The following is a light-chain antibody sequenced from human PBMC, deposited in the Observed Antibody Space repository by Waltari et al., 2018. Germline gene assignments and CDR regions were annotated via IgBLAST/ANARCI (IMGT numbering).Light chain of an antibody. J-gene: IGKJ1*01. Sequence: DIQMTQSPSSLSASVGDRVNITCRASQGIGNYLAWYQQKPGKLPKLLIYAASTLQSGVPSRFSGSGSGTDFTLTISSMQPEDVATYYCQKYNSVWTFGQGTKVEIK. V-gene: IGKV1-27*01. CDR3: QKYNSVWT. CDR2: AAS. CDR1: QGIGNY.